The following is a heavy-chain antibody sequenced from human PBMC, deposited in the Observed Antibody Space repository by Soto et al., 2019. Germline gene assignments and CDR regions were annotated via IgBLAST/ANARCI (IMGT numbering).Heavy chain of an antibody. V-gene: IGHV4-4*07. CDR2: IYTSGST. Sequence: PSETLSLTCTVSGGSISSYYWSWIRQPAGKGLEWIGRIYTSGSTNYNPSLKSRVTMSVDTSKNQFSLKLSSVTAADTAVYYCARGGVRCLEWLLYRGGDYYYGMDGCGQGTTVTVSS. D-gene: IGHD3-3*01. J-gene: IGHJ6*02. CDR3: ARGGVRCLEWLLYRGGDYYYGMDG. CDR1: GGSISSYY.